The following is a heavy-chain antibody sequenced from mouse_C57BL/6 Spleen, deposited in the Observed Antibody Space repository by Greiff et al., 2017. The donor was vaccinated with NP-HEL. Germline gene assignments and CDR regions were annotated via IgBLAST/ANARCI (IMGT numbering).Heavy chain of an antibody. V-gene: IGHV5-4*01. J-gene: IGHJ3*01. CDR2: ISDGGSYT. CDR1: GFTFSSYA. D-gene: IGHD1-1*01. CDR3: ARRPGYYYWFAY. Sequence: EVQGVESGGGLVKPGGSLKLSCAASGFTFSSYAMSWVRQTPEKRLEWVATISDGGSYTYYPDNVKGRFTISRDNAKNNLYLQMSHLKSEDTAMYYCARRPGYYYWFAYWGQGTLVTVSA.